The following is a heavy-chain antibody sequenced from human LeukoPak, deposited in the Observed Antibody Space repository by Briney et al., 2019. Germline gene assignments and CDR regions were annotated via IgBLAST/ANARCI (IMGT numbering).Heavy chain of an antibody. D-gene: IGHD3-9*01. J-gene: IGHJ4*02. CDR3: ARFDWLSGAYYFDY. V-gene: IGHV4-39*01. CDR2: IYYSGST. CDR1: GGSISSSSYY. Sequence: SETLSLTCTVSGGSISSSSYYWGWIRQPPGKGLEWIGSIYYSGSTYYNPSLKSRVTISVDTSKNQFSLKLSSVTAADTAVYYCARFDWLSGAYYFDYWGQGTLVTVSS.